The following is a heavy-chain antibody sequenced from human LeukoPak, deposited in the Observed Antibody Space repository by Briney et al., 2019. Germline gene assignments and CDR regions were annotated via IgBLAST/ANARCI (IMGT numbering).Heavy chain of an antibody. Sequence: PGGSLRLSCAASGFTFSSYAMSWVRQAPGKGLEWVSAISGSGGSTYYADSVKGRFTISRDNSKNTLYLQMNSLRAEDTAVYYCARDNDYGGNVLSDYWGQGTLVTVSS. CDR2: ISGSGGST. CDR3: ARDNDYGGNVLSDY. V-gene: IGHV3-23*01. D-gene: IGHD4-23*01. CDR1: GFTFSSYA. J-gene: IGHJ4*02.